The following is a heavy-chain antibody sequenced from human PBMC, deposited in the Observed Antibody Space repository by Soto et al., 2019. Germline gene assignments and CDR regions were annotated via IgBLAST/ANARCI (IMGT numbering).Heavy chain of an antibody. Sequence: QVQLVQSGAEVKKPGSSVKVSCKASGGTFSSYAISWVRQAPGQGLEWMGGIIPIFGTANYAQKFQGRVTITADEYTSTAYMELSSLRSEDTAVYYCARKSGNSSGYYLPYYYYGMDVWGQGTTVTVSS. CDR2: IIPIFGTA. D-gene: IGHD3-22*01. J-gene: IGHJ6*02. CDR1: GGTFSSYA. V-gene: IGHV1-69*01. CDR3: ARKSGNSSGYYLPYYYYGMDV.